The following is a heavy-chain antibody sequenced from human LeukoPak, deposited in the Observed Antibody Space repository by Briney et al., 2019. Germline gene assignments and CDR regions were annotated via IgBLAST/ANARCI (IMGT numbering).Heavy chain of an antibody. CDR3: AKSPGPTVTTIDY. Sequence: GRSLRLSCAASGFTFSSYGMHWVRQAPGKGLEWVAVISYDGSNKYYADSVKGRFTISRDNSKNTLYLQMNSLRAEDTAVYYCAKSPGPTVTTIDYWGQGTLVTVSS. CDR1: GFTFSSYG. CDR2: ISYDGSNK. J-gene: IGHJ4*02. V-gene: IGHV3-30*18. D-gene: IGHD4-17*01.